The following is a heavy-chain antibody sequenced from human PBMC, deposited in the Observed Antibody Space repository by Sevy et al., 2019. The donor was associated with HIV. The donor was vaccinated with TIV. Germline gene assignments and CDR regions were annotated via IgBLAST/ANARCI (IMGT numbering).Heavy chain of an antibody. V-gene: IGHV3-7*01. CDR3: AREEEYYDSSGYYYL. J-gene: IGHJ5*02. Sequence: GGSLRLSCAASGFTFSSYWMSWVRQAPGKGLEWVANIKQDGSEKYYVDSVKGRFTISRDNAKNSLYLQMNSLRADDTAVYCCAREEEYYDSSGYYYLWGQGTLVTVSS. CDR2: IKQDGSEK. D-gene: IGHD3-22*01. CDR1: GFTFSSYW.